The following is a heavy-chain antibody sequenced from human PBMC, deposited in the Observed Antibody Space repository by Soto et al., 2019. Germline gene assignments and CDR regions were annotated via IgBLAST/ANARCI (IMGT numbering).Heavy chain of an antibody. D-gene: IGHD5-12*01. CDR3: ARGGGYDYDYGMDV. Sequence: GGSLRLSCAASGFTFSSYAMHWVRQAPGKGLECVSAISSNGGSTYYADSVKGRFTISRDNSKNTLYLQMGSLRAEDMAVYYCARGGGYDYDYGMDVWGQGTTVTVYS. CDR1: GFTFSSYA. CDR2: ISSNGGST. V-gene: IGHV3-64*02. J-gene: IGHJ6*02.